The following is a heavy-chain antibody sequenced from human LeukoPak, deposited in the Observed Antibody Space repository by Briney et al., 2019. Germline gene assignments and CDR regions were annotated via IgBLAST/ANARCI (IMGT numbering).Heavy chain of an antibody. V-gene: IGHV3-21*04. CDR2: ISGSSSYI. CDR1: GFTVSSNY. J-gene: IGHJ4*02. Sequence: GGSLRLSCAASGFTVSSNYMSWVRQAPGKGLEWVSSISGSSSYIYYADSVKGRFTISRDNAKNSLYLQMNSLRAEDTALYYCARVGTSILTLARDSSGYYENFDYWGQGTLVTVSS. D-gene: IGHD3-22*01. CDR3: ARVGTSILTLARDSSGYYENFDY.